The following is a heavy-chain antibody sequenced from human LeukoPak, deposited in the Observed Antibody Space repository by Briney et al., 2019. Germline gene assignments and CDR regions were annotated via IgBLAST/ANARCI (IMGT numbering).Heavy chain of an antibody. Sequence: GASVKVSCKASGYTFPGYYMHWVGQAPGQGLEWMGWINPNSGGTNYAQKFQGRVTMTRDTSISTAYMELSRLRSDDTAVYYCARDLVNCSSTSCYYYYYYYMDVWGKGTTVTVSS. CDR3: ARDLVNCSSTSCYYYYYYYMDV. CDR2: INPNSGGT. CDR1: GYTFPGYY. V-gene: IGHV1-2*02. D-gene: IGHD2-2*01. J-gene: IGHJ6*03.